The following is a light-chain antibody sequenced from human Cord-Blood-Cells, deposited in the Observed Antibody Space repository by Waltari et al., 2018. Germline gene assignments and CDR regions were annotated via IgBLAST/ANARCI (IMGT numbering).Light chain of an antibody. CDR3: CSYAGSSTWV. CDR1: SSDVGSSNL. Sequence: QSALTQPASVSGSPGQSLTISCPGTSSDVGSSNLSSWYQQHPGKAPKLRIYEGSKRPSGVSNRFSGSKSGNTASLTISGLQAEDEADYYCCSYAGSSTWVFGGGTKLTVL. V-gene: IGLV2-23*01. J-gene: IGLJ3*02. CDR2: EGS.